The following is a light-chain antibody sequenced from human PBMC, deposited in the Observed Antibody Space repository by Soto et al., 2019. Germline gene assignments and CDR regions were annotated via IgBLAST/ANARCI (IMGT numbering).Light chain of an antibody. CDR1: SSDVGGYNY. V-gene: IGLV2-14*03. CDR3: SSYTSSSTYV. Sequence: QSALTQPASVSGSPGQSIAISCTGTSSDVGGYNYVSWYQHHPGKAPKLMIYDVSNRPSGVSNRFSGSKSGNTASLTISGIQAEDEADYYCSSYTSSSTYVFGTGTKVT. J-gene: IGLJ1*01. CDR2: DVS.